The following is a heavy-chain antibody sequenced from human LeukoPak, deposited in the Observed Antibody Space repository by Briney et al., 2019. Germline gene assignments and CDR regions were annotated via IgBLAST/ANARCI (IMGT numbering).Heavy chain of an antibody. D-gene: IGHD2-2*01. CDR1: GGSISSGSYY. CDR2: IYTSGST. CDR3: ARAIVVVPAAIWFDP. V-gene: IGHV4-61*02. J-gene: IGHJ5*02. Sequence: SQTLSLTCTVSGGSISSGSYYWSWIRQPAGKGLEWIGRIYTSGSTNYNPSLKSRVTISVDTSKNQFSLKLSSVTAADTAVYYCARAIVVVPAAIWFDPWGQGTLVTVSS.